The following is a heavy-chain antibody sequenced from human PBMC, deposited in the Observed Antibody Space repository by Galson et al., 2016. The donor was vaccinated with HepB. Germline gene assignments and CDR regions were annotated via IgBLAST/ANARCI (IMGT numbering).Heavy chain of an antibody. CDR3: VRGQQYPLLRYYFDY. V-gene: IGHV3-11*04. J-gene: IGHJ4*02. CDR1: GFTFTDYY. Sequence: SLRLSCAVSGFTFTDYYMTWIRQAPGKGLEWLSYSSSSGNNLKYADSVRGRFTISRDNSKNSVFLQMNSLTADDTAVYYCVRGQQYPLLRYYFDYWGQGAPVTVSS. CDR2: SSSSGNNL. D-gene: IGHD3-22*01.